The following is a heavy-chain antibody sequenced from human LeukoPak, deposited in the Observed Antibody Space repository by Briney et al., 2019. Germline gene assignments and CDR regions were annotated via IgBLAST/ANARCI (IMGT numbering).Heavy chain of an antibody. J-gene: IGHJ6*03. CDR1: GGSISSSSYY. CDR3: ARRKGRYMDV. D-gene: IGHD3-10*01. V-gene: IGHV4-39*01. Sequence: SETLSLTCTVSGGSISSSSYYWGWIRQPPGKGLEWIGSIYYSGSTYYNPSLKSRVTISVDTSKNQFSLKLSSVTAADTAVYYCARRKGRYMDVWGKGTTVTISS. CDR2: IYYSGST.